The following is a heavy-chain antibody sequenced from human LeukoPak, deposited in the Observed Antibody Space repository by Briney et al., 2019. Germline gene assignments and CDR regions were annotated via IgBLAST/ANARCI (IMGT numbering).Heavy chain of an antibody. CDR3: ARDWGRGNSGYKDH. V-gene: IGHV3-33*01. CDR2: IWDDGSNP. CDR1: GFTFSSYG. J-gene: IGHJ4*02. Sequence: PGGSLRLSCAASGFTFSSYGMHWVRQAPGKGLDWVAVIWDDGSNPYHAASVKGRFTISRDNSKNTLDLQMTNLRAEDTGFYYCARDWGRGNSGYKDHWGQGTLVTVSS. D-gene: IGHD3-22*01.